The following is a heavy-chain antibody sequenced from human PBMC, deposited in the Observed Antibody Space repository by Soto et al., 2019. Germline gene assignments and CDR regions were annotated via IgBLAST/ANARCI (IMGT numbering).Heavy chain of an antibody. Sequence: GXSVKVCCTASGYTFTSYARHLVRQAPGQRLEWMGWINAGNGNTKYSQKFQGRVTITRDTSASTAYMELSSLRSEDTAVYYCARVGLLWFGELFAFDDWGQGTLVTVSS. CDR3: ARVGLLWFGELFAFDD. D-gene: IGHD3-10*01. CDR1: GYTFTSYA. J-gene: IGHJ4*02. V-gene: IGHV1-3*01. CDR2: INAGNGNT.